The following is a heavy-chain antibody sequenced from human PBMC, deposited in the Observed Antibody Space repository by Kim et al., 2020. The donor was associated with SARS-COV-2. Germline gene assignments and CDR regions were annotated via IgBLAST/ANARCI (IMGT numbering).Heavy chain of an antibody. CDR1: GGSISSSSYY. CDR3: ARHFGARRFGDPPADRRDFGNDY. V-gene: IGHV4-39*01. J-gene: IGHJ4*02. Sequence: SETLSLTCTVSGGSISSSSYYWGWIRQPPGKGLEWIGSIYYSGSTYYNPSLKSRVTISVDTSKNQFSLKLSSVTAADTAVYYCARHFGARRFGDPPADRRDFGNDYWGQGTLVTVSS. CDR2: IYYSGST. D-gene: IGHD3-10*01.